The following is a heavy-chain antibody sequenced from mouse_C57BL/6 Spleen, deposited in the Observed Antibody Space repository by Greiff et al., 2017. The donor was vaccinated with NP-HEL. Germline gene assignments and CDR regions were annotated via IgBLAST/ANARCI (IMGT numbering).Heavy chain of an antibody. CDR2: IYPRSGNT. D-gene: IGHD3-2*02. CDR1: GYTFTSYG. Sequence: LVESGAELARPGASVKLSCKASGYTFTSYGISWVKQRTGQGLEWIGEIYPRSGNTYYNEKFKGKATLTADKSSSTAYMELRSLTSEDSAVYFCARGGTAQATLDYWGQGTTLTVSS. V-gene: IGHV1-81*01. J-gene: IGHJ2*01. CDR3: ARGGTAQATLDY.